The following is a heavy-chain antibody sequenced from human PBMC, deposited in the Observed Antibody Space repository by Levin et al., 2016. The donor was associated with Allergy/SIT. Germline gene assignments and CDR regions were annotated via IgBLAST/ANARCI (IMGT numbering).Heavy chain of an antibody. V-gene: IGHV2-5*01. Sequence: SGPTLVKPTQTLTLTCTFSGFSLSANGVGVAWIRQPPGKDLECLALIYWNDDKRYSPSLRSRLTITKDTSKNQVVLTMTNMDPVDTATYYCAHTEKSVGALNYWYFDLWGRGTLVTVSS. CDR2: IYWNDDK. CDR1: GFSLSANGVG. J-gene: IGHJ2*01. D-gene: IGHD1-26*01. CDR3: AHTEKSVGALNYWYFDL.